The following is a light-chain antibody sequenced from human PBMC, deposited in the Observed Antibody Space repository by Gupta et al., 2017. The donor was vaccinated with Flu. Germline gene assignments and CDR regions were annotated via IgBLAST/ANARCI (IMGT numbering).Light chain of an antibody. V-gene: IGKV1-27*01. CDR1: QGISNS. CDR2: GAS. J-gene: IGKJ4*01. CDR3: QKYNSAPLT. Sequence: GARVTITCRASQGISNSLAWYQQKPGKVPQLLIYGASTLQSGVPSRFSGSGSGTDFTLTINSLQPEDVATYYCQKYNSAPLTFGGGTKVEIK.